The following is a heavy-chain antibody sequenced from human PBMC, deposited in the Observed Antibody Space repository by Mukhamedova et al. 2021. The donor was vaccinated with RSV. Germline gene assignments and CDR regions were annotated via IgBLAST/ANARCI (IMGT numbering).Heavy chain of an antibody. CDR2: IYYSGST. CDR1: SYY. Sequence: SYYWGWIRQPPGKGLEWIGSIYYSGSTYYNPSLKSRVTISVDTSKNQFSLKLSSVTAADTAVYYCARSSGSKLNCFYPWGQGTLV. V-gene: IGHV4-39*01. D-gene: IGHD6-19*01. J-gene: IGHJ5*02. CDR3: ARSSGSKLNCFYP.